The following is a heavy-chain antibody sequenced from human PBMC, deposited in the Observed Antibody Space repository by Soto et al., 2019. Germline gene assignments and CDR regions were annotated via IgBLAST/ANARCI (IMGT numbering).Heavy chain of an antibody. J-gene: IGHJ5*01. CDR2: INPSGAST. Sequence: AHGQGLEWMGVINPSGASTTYAQSFQGRVTMTRDRSTSTVYMEMSSLRSEDTAVYHCVRAAAGGRRFDSWGPGTPVSVSS. V-gene: IGHV1-46*03. CDR3: VRAAAGGRRFDS. D-gene: IGHD6-13*01.